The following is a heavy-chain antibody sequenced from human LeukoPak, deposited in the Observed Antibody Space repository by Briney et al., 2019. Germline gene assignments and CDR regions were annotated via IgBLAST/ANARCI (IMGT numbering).Heavy chain of an antibody. CDR1: GGTFSSYA. V-gene: IGHV1-69*13. CDR3: ARSTRITMIVVAENLDY. Sequence: SVKVSCKASGGTFSSYAISWVRQAPGQGLEWMGGIIPIFGTANYAQKFQGRVTITADESTSTAYMELSSLRSEDTAVCYCARSTRITMIVVAENLDYWGQGTLVTVSS. CDR2: IIPIFGTA. D-gene: IGHD3-22*01. J-gene: IGHJ4*02.